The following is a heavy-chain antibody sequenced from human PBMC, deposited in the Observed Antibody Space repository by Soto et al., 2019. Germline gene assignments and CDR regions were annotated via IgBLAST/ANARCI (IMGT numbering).Heavy chain of an antibody. V-gene: IGHV1-18*01. CDR1: GYTFSNYG. CDR2: VSGYNRNT. D-gene: IGHD1-26*01. Sequence: QVQLVQSGAEVKRPGASVKVSCQTSGYTFSNYGVTWVRQAPGQGLEWVGWVSGYNRNTNYAQKFQDRVTLTTDTARRTAYMELRGPRSDNPAGYFWAPERQWEPIPYGGQGDQVTVSS. J-gene: IGHJ4*02. CDR3: APERQWEPIPY.